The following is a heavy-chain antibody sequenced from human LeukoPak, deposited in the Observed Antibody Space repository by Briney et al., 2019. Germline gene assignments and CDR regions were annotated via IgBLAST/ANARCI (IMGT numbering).Heavy chain of an antibody. Sequence: ASVKVSCKASGYTFTGYYMHWVRQAPGQGLEWMGWINPNSGGTNYAQKFQGRVTMTRDTSISTAYMELSRLRSDDTAVYYCARDGKGSSSWYEAWYFDLWGRGTLVTVCS. CDR1: GYTFTGYY. CDR3: ARDGKGSSSWYEAWYFDL. D-gene: IGHD6-13*01. CDR2: INPNSGGT. V-gene: IGHV1-2*02. J-gene: IGHJ2*01.